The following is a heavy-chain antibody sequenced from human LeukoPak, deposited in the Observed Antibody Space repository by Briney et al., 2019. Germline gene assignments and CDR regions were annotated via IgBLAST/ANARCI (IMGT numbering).Heavy chain of an antibody. Sequence: PSETLSLTCTVSGGSISSYYWSWIRQPPGKGLEWIGYIYYSGSTNYNPSLKSRVTISVDTSKNQFSLKLSSVTAADTAVYYCAREKKQSGYYDSSGPFDYWGQGTLVTVSS. CDR1: GGSISSYY. CDR2: IYYSGST. V-gene: IGHV4-59*01. D-gene: IGHD3-22*01. CDR3: AREKKQSGYYDSSGPFDY. J-gene: IGHJ4*02.